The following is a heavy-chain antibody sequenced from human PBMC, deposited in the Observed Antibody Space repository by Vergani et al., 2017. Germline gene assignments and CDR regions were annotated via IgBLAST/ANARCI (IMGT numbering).Heavy chain of an antibody. CDR1: GYTFTSYG. CDR3: ARDREYYYDSSGYLDVDI. CDR2: ISAYNGNT. Sequence: QVQLVQSGAEVKKPGASVKVSCKASGYTFTSYGISWVRQAPGQGLEWMGWISAYNGNTNYAQKLQGRVTMTTDTSTSTAYMELRSLRSDDTAVYYCARDREYYYDSSGYLDVDIWGQGTMVTVSS. J-gene: IGHJ3*02. D-gene: IGHD3-22*01. V-gene: IGHV1-18*01.